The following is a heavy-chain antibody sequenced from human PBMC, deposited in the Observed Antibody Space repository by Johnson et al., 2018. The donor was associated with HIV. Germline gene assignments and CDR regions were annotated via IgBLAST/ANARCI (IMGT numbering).Heavy chain of an antibody. V-gene: IGHV3-33*08. CDR1: GFTFSTYA. Sequence: QVQLVESGGGVVQPGRSLRLSCAASGFTFSTYAMHWVRQAPGKGLEWVAIIWHDGRNKFYADSMKGRFIISRENAKNSLYLQMNSLRAEDTAVYYCARVIVYGGAFDIWGQGTMVTVSS. J-gene: IGHJ3*02. CDR2: IWHDGRNK. CDR3: ARVIVYGGAFDI. D-gene: IGHD5/OR15-5a*01.